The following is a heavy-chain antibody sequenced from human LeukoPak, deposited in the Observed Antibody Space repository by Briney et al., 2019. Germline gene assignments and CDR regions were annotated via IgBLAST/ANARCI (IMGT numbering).Heavy chain of an antibody. D-gene: IGHD6-19*01. CDR1: GYTFTNYG. J-gene: IGHJ3*02. Sequence: ASVKVSCKASGYTFTNYGISWLRQAPGQGLEWMGWISCYKGNTKYAQKLQGRVTMTTDTSTSTAYMELRSLRSDDTAVYYCARDGYSSDWYPLDAFEIWGQGTMVTVSS. CDR2: ISCYKGNT. CDR3: ARDGYSSDWYPLDAFEI. V-gene: IGHV1-18*01.